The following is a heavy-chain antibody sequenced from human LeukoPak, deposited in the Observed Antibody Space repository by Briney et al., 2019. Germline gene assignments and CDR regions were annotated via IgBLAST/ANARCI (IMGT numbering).Heavy chain of an antibody. J-gene: IGHJ4*02. CDR3: AKDRPLYSGSQHFDY. Sequence: QPGGSLRLSCAASGFTFSSYAMHWVRQAPGKGLEWVAVISYDGSNKYYADSVKGRFTISRDNSKNTLYLQMNSLRAEDTAVYYCAKDRPLYSGSQHFDYWGQGTLITVSS. CDR1: GFTFSSYA. CDR2: ISYDGSNK. D-gene: IGHD1-26*01. V-gene: IGHV3-30-3*01.